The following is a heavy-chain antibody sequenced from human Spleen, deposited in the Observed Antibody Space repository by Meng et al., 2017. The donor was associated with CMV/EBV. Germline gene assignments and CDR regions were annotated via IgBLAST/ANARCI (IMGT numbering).Heavy chain of an antibody. V-gene: IGHV3-23*01. CDR2: ISGSGGST. CDR3: ARDYISGNYYPRNYFYYAMDV. D-gene: IGHD1-26*01. J-gene: IGHJ6*02. Sequence: GGSLRLSCAASGFTFSSYAMSWVRQAPGKGLEWVSAISGSGGSTYYADSVKGRFTISRDNAKDSLSLQMNSLRAEDTAVYYCARDYISGNYYPRNYFYYAMDVWGQGTTVTVSS. CDR1: GFTFSSYA.